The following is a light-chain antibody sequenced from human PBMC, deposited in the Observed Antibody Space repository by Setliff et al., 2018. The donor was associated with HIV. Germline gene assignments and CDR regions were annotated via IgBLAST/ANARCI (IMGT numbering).Light chain of an antibody. CDR1: QSVLYTSNNKNY. J-gene: IGKJ1*01. V-gene: IGKV4-1*01. Sequence: DIVMTQSPDSLAVSLGERATINCKSSQSVLYTSNNKNYLAWYQKKPGQPPKLLLYWASTRASGVPDRFSGSGSGSDFTLTINSLRAEDVATXXCHQYYSSPTFGQGTKVDIK. CDR3: HQYYSSPT. CDR2: WAS.